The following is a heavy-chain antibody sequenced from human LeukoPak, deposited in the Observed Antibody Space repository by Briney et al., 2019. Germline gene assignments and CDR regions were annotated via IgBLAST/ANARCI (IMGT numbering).Heavy chain of an antibody. Sequence: GGSLRHSCSSSGFDLSSYTMNWVRQAPGKGLEWVASISSTSSYMYYGYSLKGRFTISRHNAKNTLYLQLGRLRAEDTATYYCARRVTTFLSWGQGTLVIVSS. CDR3: ARRVTTFLS. CDR1: GFDLSSYT. D-gene: IGHD4-17*01. J-gene: IGHJ4*02. CDR2: ISSTSSYM. V-gene: IGHV3-21*01.